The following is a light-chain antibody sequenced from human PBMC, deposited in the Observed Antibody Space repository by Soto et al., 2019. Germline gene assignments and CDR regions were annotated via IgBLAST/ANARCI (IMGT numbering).Light chain of an antibody. V-gene: IGKV3-20*01. CDR2: GAS. CDR1: QTVPSR. CDR3: QQYDSSPRT. J-gene: IGKJ1*01. Sequence: EIVMTQSPATLSVSPGEGVTLSCRASQTVPSRIAWYQQKPGQAPSLLISGASSRAADIPDRFSGSGSGTDFTLTINRLEPEDFAVYYCQQYDSSPRTFGQGTKVDIK.